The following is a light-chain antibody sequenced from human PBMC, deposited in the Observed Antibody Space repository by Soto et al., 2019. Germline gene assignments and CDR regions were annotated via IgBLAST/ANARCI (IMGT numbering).Light chain of an antibody. CDR2: KAS. Sequence: DIQMTQSPSTLSASVGDRVTITCRASQSISSWLAWYQQKPGKAPKLLIYKASILESGVPSRFSGSGSGTDFTLTISSLQPDDFATYYCQQYKSYPWTFGQGTKVEIK. CDR3: QQYKSYPWT. V-gene: IGKV1-5*03. CDR1: QSISSW. J-gene: IGKJ1*01.